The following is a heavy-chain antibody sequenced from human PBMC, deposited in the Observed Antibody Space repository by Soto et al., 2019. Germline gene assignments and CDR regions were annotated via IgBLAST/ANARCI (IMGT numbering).Heavy chain of an antibody. J-gene: IGHJ4*02. CDR1: GYSFTGNS. D-gene: IGHD5-12*01. CDR2: INPNNGGT. V-gene: IGHV1-2*04. CDR3: ASVFSCCGNGTGLLFF. Sequence: PSVKVSCKASGYSFTGNSMHWVRQAPGQGLEWLGWINPNNGGTSYAQKFQGWVTMTGDTSAGTAYMELSRLRFEDTAVYYCASVFSCCGNGTGLLFFWGQGTLVT.